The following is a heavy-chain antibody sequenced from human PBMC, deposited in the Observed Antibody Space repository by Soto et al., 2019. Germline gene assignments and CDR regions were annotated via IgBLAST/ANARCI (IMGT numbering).Heavy chain of an antibody. CDR1: GFTFSIYW. CDR3: ARDRHGSDWYTYYFYTLAV. J-gene: IGHJ6*02. Sequence: PGGSLRLSCAASGFTFSIYWMHWVRQAPGKGLVWVSGINSNGKSINYADSVEGRFTISRDNAKNTLYLQMNSLRGEDTAVYYCARDRHGSDWYTYYFYTLAVWGQGTTVTVSS. CDR2: INSNGKSI. D-gene: IGHD6-13*01. V-gene: IGHV3-74*01.